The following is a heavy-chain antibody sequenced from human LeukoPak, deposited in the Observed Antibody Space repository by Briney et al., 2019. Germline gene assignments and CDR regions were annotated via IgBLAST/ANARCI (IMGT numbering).Heavy chain of an antibody. CDR1: GYTFTSYG. Sequence: ASVKVSFKASGYTFTSYGISWVRQAPGQGIEWMGWISAYNGNTNYAQKLQGRVTMTTGTSTSTAYMELRSLRSDDTAVYYCARGLRLQQLDFWGQGTLVTVCS. J-gene: IGHJ4*02. CDR3: ARGLRLQQLDF. V-gene: IGHV1-18*04. D-gene: IGHD6-13*01. CDR2: ISAYNGNT.